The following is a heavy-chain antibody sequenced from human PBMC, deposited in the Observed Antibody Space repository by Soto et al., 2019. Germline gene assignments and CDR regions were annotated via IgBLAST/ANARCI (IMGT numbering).Heavy chain of an antibody. V-gene: IGHV4-39*01. D-gene: IGHD5-12*01. CDR3: ARPNFNSGYEDGLMEV. J-gene: IGHJ6*01. Sequence: SETLSLTSTVSGGTISSSSYYWGWIRQPPGKGLEWIGSIYYSGSTYYNPSLKSCVTISVDTSKNQFSLKRSSVTAADTAVYNCARPNFNSGYEDGLMEVWGQGTTVTLSS. CDR2: IYYSGST. CDR1: GGTISSSSYY.